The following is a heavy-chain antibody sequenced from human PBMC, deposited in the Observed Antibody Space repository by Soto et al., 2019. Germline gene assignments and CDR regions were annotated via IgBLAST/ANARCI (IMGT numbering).Heavy chain of an antibody. CDR2: ISGSGGST. Sequence: GGSLRLSCAASGFTFSSYAMSWVRQAPGKGLEWVSAISGSGGSTYYADSVKGRFTISRDNSKNTLYLQMNSLRAEDTAVYYCAKDLRYRGSYYYDSSGYYYPDYWGQGTLVTVSS. CDR3: AKDLRYRGSYYYDSSGYYYPDY. CDR1: GFTFSSYA. D-gene: IGHD3-22*01. V-gene: IGHV3-23*01. J-gene: IGHJ4*02.